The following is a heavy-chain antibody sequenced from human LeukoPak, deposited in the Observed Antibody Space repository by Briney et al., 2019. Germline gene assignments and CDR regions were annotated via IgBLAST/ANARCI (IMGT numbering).Heavy chain of an antibody. Sequence: GGSLRLSCAASGFTFSTYEMTWVRQAPGKGLEWVSYISASGNGRTIYYADSVKGRFTISRDNAKNSLYLQMNSLGAEDTAVYYCARDPEKGVYFEYWGQGALVTVSS. CDR2: ISASGNGRTI. V-gene: IGHV3-48*03. CDR1: GFTFSTYE. CDR3: ARDPEKGVYFEY. D-gene: IGHD2-8*01. J-gene: IGHJ4*02.